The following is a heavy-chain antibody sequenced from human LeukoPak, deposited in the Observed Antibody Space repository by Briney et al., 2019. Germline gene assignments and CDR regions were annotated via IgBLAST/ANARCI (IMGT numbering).Heavy chain of an antibody. CDR3: ARLGWATAPLDY. CDR1: GFTFSDYY. J-gene: IGHJ4*02. D-gene: IGHD5-12*01. V-gene: IGHV3-11*06. CDR2: ISSSSSYT. Sequence: GGSLRLSCAASGFTFSDYYMSWIRQAPGKGLEWVSYISSSSSYTDYADSVKGRFTISRDNAKNSLYLQMNSLRAEDTAVYYCARLGWATAPLDYWGQGTLVTVSS.